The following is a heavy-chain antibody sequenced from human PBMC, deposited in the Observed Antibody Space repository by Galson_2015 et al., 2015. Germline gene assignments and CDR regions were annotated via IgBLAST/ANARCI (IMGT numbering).Heavy chain of an antibody. J-gene: IGHJ4*02. Sequence: SLRLSCAASGFTFSSYAMSGVRQAPGKGLEWVSVISGSGGSTYSADSVKGRFTISRDKSKNTLYLQMNSLRVEDTAVYYCAKHIQSTAAPGKAFDNWGQGTLVTVSS. D-gene: IGHD6-13*01. CDR1: GFTFSSYA. V-gene: IGHV3-23*01. CDR3: AKHIQSTAAPGKAFDN. CDR2: ISGSGGST.